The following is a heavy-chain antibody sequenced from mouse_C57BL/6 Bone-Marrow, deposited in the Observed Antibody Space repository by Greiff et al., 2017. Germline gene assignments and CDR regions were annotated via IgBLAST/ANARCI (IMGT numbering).Heavy chain of an antibody. CDR3: AKLTGDYFDY. CDR2: INPSSGYT. CDR1: GYTFTSYW. V-gene: IGHV1-7*01. J-gene: IGHJ2*01. D-gene: IGHD4-1*01. Sequence: QVQLQQSGAELAKPGASVKLSCKASGYTFTSYWMHWVKPRPGQGLEWIGYINPSSGYTKYNQKFKDKATLTADKSSSTAYMQLSSLTYEYSAVYSCAKLTGDYFDYWGQGTTLTVSS.